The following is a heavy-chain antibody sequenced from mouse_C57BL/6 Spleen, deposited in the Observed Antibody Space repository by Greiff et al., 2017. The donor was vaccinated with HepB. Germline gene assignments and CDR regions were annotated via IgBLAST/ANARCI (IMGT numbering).Heavy chain of an antibody. Sequence: EVHLVESGAELVKPGASVKLSCTASGFNIKDYYMHWVKQRTEQGLEWIGRIDPEDGETKYAPKFQGKATITADTSSNTAYLQLSSLTSEDTAVYYCARGHYGSSYGYAMDYWGQGTSVTVSS. J-gene: IGHJ4*01. CDR2: IDPEDGET. D-gene: IGHD1-1*01. V-gene: IGHV14-2*01. CDR3: ARGHYGSSYGYAMDY. CDR1: GFNIKDYY.